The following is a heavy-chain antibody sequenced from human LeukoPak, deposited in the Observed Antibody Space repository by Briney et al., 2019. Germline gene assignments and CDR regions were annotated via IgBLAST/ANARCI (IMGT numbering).Heavy chain of an antibody. CDR3: ARRVPNEVITDYFDY. J-gene: IGHJ4*02. V-gene: IGHV3-11*04. CDR1: GFTFSDYY. D-gene: IGHD3-16*01. Sequence: GGSLRLSCAASGFTFSDYYMSWIRQAPGKGLEWVSYISSSGSTIYYADSVKGRFTISRDNAKNSLYLQMNSLRAEDTAVYYCARRVPNEVITDYFDYWGPGTLVTVSS. CDR2: ISSSGSTI.